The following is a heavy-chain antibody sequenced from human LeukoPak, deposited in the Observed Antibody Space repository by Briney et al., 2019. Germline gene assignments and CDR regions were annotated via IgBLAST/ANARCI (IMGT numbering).Heavy chain of an antibody. CDR2: INPNSGGT. J-gene: IGHJ6*02. CDR3: AREGATGSYYYGMDV. D-gene: IGHD3-9*01. V-gene: IGHV1-2*04. CDR1: GYTFTGYY. Sequence: GASVKVSCKASGYTFTGYYVHWVRQAPGQGLEWMGWINPNSGGTNYAQKFQGWVTMTRDTSISTAYMELSRLRSDDTAVYYCAREGATGSYYYGMDVWGQGTTVTVSS.